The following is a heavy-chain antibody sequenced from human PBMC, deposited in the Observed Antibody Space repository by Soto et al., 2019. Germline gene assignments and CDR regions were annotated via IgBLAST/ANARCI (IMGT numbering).Heavy chain of an antibody. J-gene: IGHJ5*02. D-gene: IGHD3-3*02. CDR3: ASPKIAFYNWFDP. CDR1: GGSISSSIYY. CDR2: IYYSGST. Sequence: SETLSLTCTVSGGSISSSIYYWGWIRQPPGKGLEWIGSIYYSGSTYYNPSLKSRVTISVDTSKNQFSLKLSSVTAADTAVYYCASPKIAFYNWFDPWGQGTLVTVSS. V-gene: IGHV4-39*01.